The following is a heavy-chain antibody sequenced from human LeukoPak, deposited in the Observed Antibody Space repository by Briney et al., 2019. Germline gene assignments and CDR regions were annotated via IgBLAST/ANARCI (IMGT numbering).Heavy chain of an antibody. Sequence: GGSLRLSCAASGFAFSSYAMSWVRQAPGKGLEWVSDINGSGGSTYYADSVKGRFTISRDNLKNTLYLQMNSLRAEDTAVYYCATYRQVLLPFESWGQGTLVTVSS. V-gene: IGHV3-23*01. CDR2: INGSGGST. CDR3: ATYRQVLLPFES. D-gene: IGHD2-8*02. CDR1: GFAFSSYA. J-gene: IGHJ4*02.